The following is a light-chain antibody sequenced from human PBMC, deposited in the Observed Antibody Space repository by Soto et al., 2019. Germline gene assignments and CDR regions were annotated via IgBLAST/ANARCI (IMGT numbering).Light chain of an antibody. Sequence: IQLTQSPSSLSASVGDRVTITCRASQGISSYLAWYQQKPGKAPKLLIYAASTLQSGVPSRFSGSGSGTDFTLTISRLQPEDFASYYCQQLNSYPRPFGQGTRLEI. CDR3: QQLNSYPRP. V-gene: IGKV1-9*01. CDR1: QGISSY. CDR2: AAS. J-gene: IGKJ5*01.